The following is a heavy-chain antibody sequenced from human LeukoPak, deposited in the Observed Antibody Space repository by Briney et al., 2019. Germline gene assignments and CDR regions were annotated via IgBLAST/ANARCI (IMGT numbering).Heavy chain of an antibody. CDR2: INEGSTYT. CDR1: GFSFSSYR. V-gene: IGHV3-21*01. CDR3: ARDDAATARASGMDV. J-gene: IGHJ6*01. Sequence: GSLRLSCAASGFSFSSYRMNWLRQAPGKGLEWVSYINEGSTYTYYAKSVKGRFTISRDNAKNSLYLQMNSLRGEDTAVYYCARDDAATARASGMDVWGKGTTVTV. D-gene: IGHD6-6*01.